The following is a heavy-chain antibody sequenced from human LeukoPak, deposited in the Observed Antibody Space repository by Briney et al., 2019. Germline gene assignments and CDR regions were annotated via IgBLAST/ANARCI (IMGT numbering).Heavy chain of an antibody. CDR3: VKGAGYSYGHDY. Sequence: GGSLRLSCSAPGFTFSSYAMHWVRQAPGKGLEYVSAISSNGGSTYYADSVKGRFTISRDNSKNALYLQMSSLRAEDTAVYYCVKGAGYSYGHDYWGQGTLDTVSS. J-gene: IGHJ4*02. V-gene: IGHV3-64D*06. CDR2: ISSNGGST. D-gene: IGHD5-18*01. CDR1: GFTFSSYA.